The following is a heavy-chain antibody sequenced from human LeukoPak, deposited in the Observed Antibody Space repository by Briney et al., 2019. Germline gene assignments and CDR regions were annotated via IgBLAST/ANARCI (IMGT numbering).Heavy chain of an antibody. CDR1: GFTFSSYA. CDR3: ARAPYCGGDCYPYYFDY. CDR2: ISGNGGST. J-gene: IGHJ4*02. D-gene: IGHD2-21*02. Sequence: GGSLRLSCAASGFTFSSYAMHWVRQAPGKGLEYVSAISGNGGSTYYANSVKGRFTISRDNPKNTLYLQMGSLRAEDMAVYYCARAPYCGGDCYPYYFDYWGQGTLVTVSS. V-gene: IGHV3-64*01.